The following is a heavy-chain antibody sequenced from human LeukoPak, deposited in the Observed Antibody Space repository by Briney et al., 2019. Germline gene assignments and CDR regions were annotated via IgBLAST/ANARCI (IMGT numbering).Heavy chain of an antibody. CDR2: INSDGSST. CDR3: ARDIGYYDSSGYHNWFDP. CDR1: GFTFSSYW. V-gene: IGHV3-74*01. D-gene: IGHD3-22*01. J-gene: IGHJ5*02. Sequence: GGSLRLSCAASGFTFSSYWMHWVRQAPGKGLVWVSRINSDGSSTSYAGSVKGRFTISRDNAKNTLYLQMNSLRAEDTAVYYCARDIGYYDSSGYHNWFDPWGQGTLVTVSS.